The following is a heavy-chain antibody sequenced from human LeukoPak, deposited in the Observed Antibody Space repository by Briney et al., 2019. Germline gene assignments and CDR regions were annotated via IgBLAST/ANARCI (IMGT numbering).Heavy chain of an antibody. J-gene: IGHJ4*02. CDR3: AKVGWFGELS. Sequence: GGSLRLSCGASGFDFSIHAMSWVRQAPGKGLEWVSAISGTSSITNYGDSVQGRCTISRDNSKNTLYLQLNSLRAEDTAIYYCAKVGWFGELSWGQGTPVTVSS. V-gene: IGHV3-23*01. CDR1: GFDFSIHA. D-gene: IGHD3-10*01. CDR2: ISGTSSIT.